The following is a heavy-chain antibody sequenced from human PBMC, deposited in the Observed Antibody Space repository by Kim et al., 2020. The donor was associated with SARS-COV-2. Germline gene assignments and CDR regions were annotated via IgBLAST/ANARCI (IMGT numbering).Heavy chain of an antibody. J-gene: IGHJ5*02. V-gene: IGHV4-59*13. CDR2: IYYSGST. CDR3: ARDITTVTSNWFDP. D-gene: IGHD4-17*01. CDR1: GGSISSYY. Sequence: SETLSLTCTVSGGSISSYYWSWIRQPPGKGLEWIGYIYYSGSTNYNPSLKSRVTISVDTSKNQFSLKLSSVTAADTAVYYCARDITTVTSNWFDPWGHGTLVTVSS.